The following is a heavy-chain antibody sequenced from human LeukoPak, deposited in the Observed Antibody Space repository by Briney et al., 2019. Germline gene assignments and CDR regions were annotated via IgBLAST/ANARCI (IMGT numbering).Heavy chain of an antibody. CDR3: ARRADYYYHGMDV. CDR1: GYTFTSYY. Sequence: ASVKVSCKASGYTFTSYYMHWVRQAPGQGLDWMGIISPSGGSTTYAQKFQGRVTMTRDTSTSTVYMELSSLRSEDTAEYYCARRADYYYHGMDVWGQGTTVTVSS. J-gene: IGHJ6*02. CDR2: ISPSGGST. V-gene: IGHV1-46*01. D-gene: IGHD6-25*01.